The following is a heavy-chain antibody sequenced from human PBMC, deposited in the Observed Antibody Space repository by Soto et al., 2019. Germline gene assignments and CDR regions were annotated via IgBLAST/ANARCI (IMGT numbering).Heavy chain of an antibody. CDR2: ISAYNGNT. CDR3: ARDFFWGYYDSSGYLSGRTRDHYYSGMDV. D-gene: IGHD3-22*01. J-gene: IGHJ6*02. Sequence: GASVKVSCKASGYTFTSYGISWVRPAPGQGLEWMGWISAYNGNTNYAQKLQGRVTMTTDTSTSTAYMELRSLRSDDTAVYYCARDFFWGYYDSSGYLSGRTRDHYYSGMDVWGQGTTVTVSS. V-gene: IGHV1-18*04. CDR1: GYTFTSYG.